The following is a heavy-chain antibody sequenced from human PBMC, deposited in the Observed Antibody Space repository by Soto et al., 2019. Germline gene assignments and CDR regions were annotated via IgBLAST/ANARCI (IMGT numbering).Heavy chain of an antibody. CDR3: ARADDPTAMVRGVFDY. J-gene: IGHJ4*02. V-gene: IGHV3-48*01. Sequence: EVQLVESGGGLVQPGGSLRLSCAASGFTFSSYSMNWVRQAPGKGLEWVSYISSSSSTIYYADSVKGRFTISRDNAKKSLSLQMNRLRAEDTAVYYCARADDPTAMVRGVFDYWGQGTLVTVSS. CDR1: GFTFSSYS. CDR2: ISSSSSTI. D-gene: IGHD5-18*01.